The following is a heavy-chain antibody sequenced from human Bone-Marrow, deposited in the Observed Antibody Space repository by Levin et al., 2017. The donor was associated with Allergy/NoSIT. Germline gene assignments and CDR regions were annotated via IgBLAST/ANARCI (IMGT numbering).Heavy chain of an antibody. CDR2: TYWNADK. D-gene: IGHD2-21*01. J-gene: IGHJ4*02. CDR1: GFSLSTNQMA. Sequence: GSGPTLVKPPQTLTLTCTFSGFSLSTNQMAVGWIRQPPGKALEWLALTYWNADKRYSPSLKSRLTITSDTSKNQVVLMVTNMDPVDTATYYCVRTSGGDEKTRADYWGQGTLVIVSS. CDR3: VRTSGGDEKTRADY. V-gene: IGHV2-5*01.